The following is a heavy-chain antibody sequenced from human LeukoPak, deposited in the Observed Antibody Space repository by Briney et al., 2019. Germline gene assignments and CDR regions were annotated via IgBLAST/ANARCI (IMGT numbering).Heavy chain of an antibody. D-gene: IGHD6-19*01. CDR2: IRSSGSII. Sequence: GGSLRLSCAASGFTFSSYAMSWVRQAPGKGLEWISYIRSSGSIIYYADSVKGRFTISRDNSKNTLYLQMNSLRAEDTAVYYCARDHGSGIDYWGQGTLVTVSS. J-gene: IGHJ4*02. CDR3: ARDHGSGIDY. CDR1: GFTFSSYA. V-gene: IGHV3-48*01.